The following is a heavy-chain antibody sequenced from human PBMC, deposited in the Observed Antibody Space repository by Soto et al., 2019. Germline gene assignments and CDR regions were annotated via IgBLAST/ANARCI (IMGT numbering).Heavy chain of an antibody. V-gene: IGHV3-33*01. CDR2: IWYDGSNK. Sequence: QVQLVESGGGVVQPGRSLRLSCAASGFTFSSYGMHWVRQAPGKGLEWVAVIWYDGSNKYYADSVKGRFTISRDNSKNTLYLQMNSLRAEDTAVYYCARDMGVPTEWGGMDVWGQGTTVTVSS. D-gene: IGHD1-26*01. CDR3: ARDMGVPTEWGGMDV. CDR1: GFTFSSYG. J-gene: IGHJ6*02.